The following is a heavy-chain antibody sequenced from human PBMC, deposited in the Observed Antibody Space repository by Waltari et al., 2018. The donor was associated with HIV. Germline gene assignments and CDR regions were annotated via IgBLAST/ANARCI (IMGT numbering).Heavy chain of an antibody. D-gene: IGHD4-17*01. CDR3: AKGPFDYGDSYFDY. J-gene: IGHJ4*02. CDR1: GFTFDDYA. V-gene: IGHV3-9*01. Sequence: EVQLVESGGGLVQPGRSLRLSCAASGFTFDDYAMHWVRQAPGKGLEWVSGISWNSGSIGYADSVKGRFTISRDNAKNSLYLQMNSLRAEDTALYYCAKGPFDYGDSYFDYWGQGTLVTVSS. CDR2: ISWNSGSI.